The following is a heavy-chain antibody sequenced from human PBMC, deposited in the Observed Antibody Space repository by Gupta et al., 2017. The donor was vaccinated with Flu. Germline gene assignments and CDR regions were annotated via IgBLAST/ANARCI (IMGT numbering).Heavy chain of an antibody. D-gene: IGHD3-22*01. Sequence: QVQLQESGPGLVKPSGTLSLTCAVSGGSISNNNWWSWVRQPPGTGPEWIGEISHSGDTNYKPSLKSRVTISIDESKNEFSLKLSSVTAADTAVYYCARGSNYYDRSGYYFFDSWGQGTLVTVSS. V-gene: IGHV4-4*02. J-gene: IGHJ4*02. CDR2: ISHSGDT. CDR1: GGSISNNNW. CDR3: ARGSNYYDRSGYYFFDS.